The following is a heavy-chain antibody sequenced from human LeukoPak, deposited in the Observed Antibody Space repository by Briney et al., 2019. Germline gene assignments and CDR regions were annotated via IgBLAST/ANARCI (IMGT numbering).Heavy chain of an antibody. V-gene: IGHV3-21*01. D-gene: IGHD1-26*01. CDR1: GFTFSRYN. Sequence: GGSLRLSCADSGFTFSRYNMNWVRQAAGKGLDWVSSISSSSGYMYYADSVKGRFTISRDNAKNSLYLQMNSLRAEDTAVYYCARGSEWEPLYYFDYWGQGTLVTVSS. CDR3: ARGSEWEPLYYFDY. J-gene: IGHJ4*02. CDR2: ISSSSGYM.